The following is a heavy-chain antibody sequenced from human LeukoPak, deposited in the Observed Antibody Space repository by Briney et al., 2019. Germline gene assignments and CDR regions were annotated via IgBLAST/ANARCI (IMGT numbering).Heavy chain of an antibody. Sequence: GASVKVSCKASGYTFTGYYMHWVRQAPGQGLEWMGWINPNSGGTNYAQKFQGRVTMTRDTSLSTPYMELSRLRSDDTAVYYCAREEILKYYDSSGYYNWFDPWGQGTLVTVSS. CDR1: GYTFTGYY. CDR2: INPNSGGT. D-gene: IGHD3-22*01. V-gene: IGHV1-2*02. CDR3: AREEILKYYDSSGYYNWFDP. J-gene: IGHJ5*02.